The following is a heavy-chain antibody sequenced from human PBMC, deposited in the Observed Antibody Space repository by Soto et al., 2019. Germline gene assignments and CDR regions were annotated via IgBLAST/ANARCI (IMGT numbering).Heavy chain of an antibody. Sequence: SETLSLTCAVSSGSISSSNWWSWVRQPPGRGLEWIGEIYHSGSTNYNPSLKSRVTISVDKSKNQFSLKLSSVTAADTAVYYCARVDLVVVPAATGPYYYYYMDVWGKGTTVTVSS. J-gene: IGHJ6*03. CDR3: ARVDLVVVPAATGPYYYYYMDV. D-gene: IGHD2-2*03. V-gene: IGHV4-4*02. CDR2: IYHSGST. CDR1: SGSISSSNW.